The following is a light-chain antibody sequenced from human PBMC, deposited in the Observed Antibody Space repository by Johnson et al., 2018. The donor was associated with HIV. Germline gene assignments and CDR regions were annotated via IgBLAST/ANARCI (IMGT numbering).Light chain of an antibody. V-gene: IGLV1-51*02. CDR3: GTWDSSLRADV. J-gene: IGLJ1*01. Sequence: QYVLTQPPSVSAAPGQKVTISCSGSSSNIGDNFVSWYQQLPGRAPKLLIYETNKRPSGISDRFSGSNSGTLATLAIPGLWPADEADYYCGTWDSSLRADVFVTGAKFTVL. CDR2: ETN. CDR1: SSNIGDNF.